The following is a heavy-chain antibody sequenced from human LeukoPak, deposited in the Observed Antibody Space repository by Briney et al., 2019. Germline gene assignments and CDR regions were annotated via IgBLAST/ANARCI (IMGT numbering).Heavy chain of an antibody. Sequence: PSETLSLTCTVSGGSISNYYWSWIRQPPGKGLEWIGYIYYSGSTDYNPSLRSRVTISLGTSKNQFSLILSSVTAADTAMYYCARFLYGSGNDYWGQGTLVTVSS. V-gene: IGHV4-59*01. CDR3: ARFLYGSGNDY. CDR2: IYYSGST. D-gene: IGHD3-10*01. CDR1: GGSISNYY. J-gene: IGHJ4*02.